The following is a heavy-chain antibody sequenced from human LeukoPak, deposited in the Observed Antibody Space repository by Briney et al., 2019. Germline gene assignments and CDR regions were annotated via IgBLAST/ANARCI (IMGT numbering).Heavy chain of an antibody. CDR1: GGSFSGYY. D-gene: IGHD1-26*01. J-gene: IGHJ4*02. CDR3: ARDGKLVGANRMGLDY. V-gene: IGHV4-34*01. CDR2: INHSGST. Sequence: SETLSLTCAVYGGSFSGYYWSWIRQPPGKGLEWIGEINHSGSTNYNPSLKSRVTISVDTSKNQFSLKLSSVTAADTAVYYCARDGKLVGANRMGLDYWGQGTLVTVSS.